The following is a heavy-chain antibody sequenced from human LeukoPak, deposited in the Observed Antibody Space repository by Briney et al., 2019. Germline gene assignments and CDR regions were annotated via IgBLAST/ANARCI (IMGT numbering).Heavy chain of an antibody. CDR1: GGSFSGYY. CDR3: ARSRASYYDFWSGYTNGGYYFDY. CDR2: INHSGST. V-gene: IGHV4-34*01. D-gene: IGHD3-3*01. J-gene: IGHJ4*02. Sequence: SETLSLTCAVYGGSFSGYYWSWIRQPPGKGLERIGEINHSGSTNYNPSLKSRVTISVDTSKNQFSLKLSSVTAADTAVYYCARSRASYYDFWSGYTNGGYYFDYWGQGTLVTVSS.